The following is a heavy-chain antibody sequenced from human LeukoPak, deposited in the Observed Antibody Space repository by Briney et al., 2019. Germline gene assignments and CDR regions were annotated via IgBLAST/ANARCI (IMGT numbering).Heavy chain of an antibody. Sequence: SETLSLTCTVSGGSISSSSYYWGWIRQPPGKGLEWIGSIYYSGSTYYNPSLKSQVTISVDTSKNQFSLKLSSVTAADTAVYYCARDRKSNLDYWGQGTLVTVSS. CDR2: IYYSGST. CDR3: ARDRKSNLDY. D-gene: IGHD4-11*01. CDR1: GGSISSSSYY. J-gene: IGHJ4*02. V-gene: IGHV4-39*07.